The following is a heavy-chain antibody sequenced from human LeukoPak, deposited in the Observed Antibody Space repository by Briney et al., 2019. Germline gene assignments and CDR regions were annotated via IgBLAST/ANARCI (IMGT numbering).Heavy chain of an antibody. CDR3: ARERVVPAAIPGIWFDP. Sequence: PSETLSLTCTVSGGSIGSYYWSWIRQPPGKGLEWIGYIYYSGSTNYNPSLKSRVTISVDTSKNQFSLKLSSVTAADTAVYYCARERVVPAAIPGIWFDPWGQGTLVTVSS. CDR1: GGSIGSYY. J-gene: IGHJ5*02. V-gene: IGHV4-59*01. CDR2: IYYSGST. D-gene: IGHD2-2*02.